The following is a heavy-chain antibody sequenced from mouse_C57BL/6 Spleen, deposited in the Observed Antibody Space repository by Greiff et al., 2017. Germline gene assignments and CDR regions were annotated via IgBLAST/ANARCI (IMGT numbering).Heavy chain of an antibody. D-gene: IGHD1-1*01. Sequence: QVQLQQPGAELVRPGSSVKLSCKASGYTFTSYWMDWVKQRPGQGLEWIGNIYPSDSETHYNQKFKDKATLTVDKSSSTAYMQLSSLTSEDSAVYYCARSGLYYGSSSYAMDYWGQGTSVTVSS. CDR1: GYTFTSYW. CDR3: ARSGLYYGSSSYAMDY. CDR2: IYPSDSET. V-gene: IGHV1-61*01. J-gene: IGHJ4*01.